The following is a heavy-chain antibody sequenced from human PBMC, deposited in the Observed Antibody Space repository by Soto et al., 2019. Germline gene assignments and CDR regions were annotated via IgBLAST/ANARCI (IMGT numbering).Heavy chain of an antibody. D-gene: IGHD2-15*01. J-gene: IGHJ4*02. Sequence: SETLSLTCAVSGDSISSTHWWTWVRQPPGRGLEYIGQIFHSGITNYNPSLECRVTISLDKSKSQFSLELNSVTGADTAIYYCARGFSGYCSGGSCSSFDYWGQGTLVTVS. CDR3: ARGFSGYCSGGSCSSFDY. V-gene: IGHV4-4*02. CDR1: GDSISSTHW. CDR2: IFHSGIT.